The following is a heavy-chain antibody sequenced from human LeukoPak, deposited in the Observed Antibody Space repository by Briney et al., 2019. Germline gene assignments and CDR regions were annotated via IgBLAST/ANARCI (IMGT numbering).Heavy chain of an antibody. V-gene: IGHV3-23*01. Sequence: GGSLRLSCAASGFTFSSYAMSWVRQAPGKGLERVSAISGSGGSTYYADSVKGRFTISRDNSKNTLYLQMNSLRAEDTAVYYCAKPARCTSCIYYFDYWGQGTLVTVSS. D-gene: IGHD2-2*01. J-gene: IGHJ4*02. CDR3: AKPARCTSCIYYFDY. CDR2: ISGSGGST. CDR1: GFTFSSYA.